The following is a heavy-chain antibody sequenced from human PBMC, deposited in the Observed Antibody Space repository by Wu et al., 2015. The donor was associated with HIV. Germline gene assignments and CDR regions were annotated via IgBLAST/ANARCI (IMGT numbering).Heavy chain of an antibody. D-gene: IGHD6-13*01. Sequence: QVQLVQSGAEVKKPGASVTVSCKASGYTFTTYNINWVRQATGQGLEWMGWMNPXSGNTGYAQKFQGRVTMTRNTSISTAYMELRSLRSEDTAIYYCATVGQQIDYVGPGEXWS. V-gene: IGHV1-8*01. CDR1: GYTFTTYN. CDR3: ATVGQQIDY. J-gene: IGHJ4*02. CDR2: MNPXSGNT.